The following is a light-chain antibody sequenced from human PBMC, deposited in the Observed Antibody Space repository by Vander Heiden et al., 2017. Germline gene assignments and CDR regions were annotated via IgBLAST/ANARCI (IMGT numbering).Light chain of an antibody. J-gene: IGKJ2*01. Sequence: EIVLTQSPGTLSLSPGERATLSCRASQSVSSSHLAWYQQRPGQAPRLLIYGASNGAAGIPDRFSGSGSGTDFTLTISRLEPEDFAVYYCQQYYRSPYTFGQGTKLDIK. CDR2: GAS. V-gene: IGKV3-20*01. CDR3: QQYYRSPYT. CDR1: QSVSSSH.